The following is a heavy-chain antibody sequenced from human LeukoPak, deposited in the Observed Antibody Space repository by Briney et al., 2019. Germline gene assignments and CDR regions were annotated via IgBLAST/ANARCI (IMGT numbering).Heavy chain of an antibody. J-gene: IGHJ5*02. CDR1: GFTFSSYE. Sequence: GGSLRLSCAASGFTFSSYEMNWVRQAPGKGLEWVSYISSSGSTIYYADSVKGRFTISRDNAKNSLYLQMNSLRAEDTAVYYCARHGYSYGYNWFDPWGQRTLVTVSS. V-gene: IGHV3-48*03. CDR3: ARHGYSYGYNWFDP. CDR2: ISSSGSTI. D-gene: IGHD5-18*01.